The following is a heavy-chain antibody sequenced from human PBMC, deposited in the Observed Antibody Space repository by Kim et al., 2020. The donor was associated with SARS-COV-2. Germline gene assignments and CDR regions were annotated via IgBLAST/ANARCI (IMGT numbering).Heavy chain of an antibody. V-gene: IGHV1-18*01. D-gene: IGHD6-13*01. CDR1: GYTFTSYG. J-gene: IGHJ4*02. CDR3: ARDTPGSSSWYWPKPWGY. Sequence: ASVKVSCKASGYTFTSYGISWVRQAPGQGLEWMGWISAYNGNTNYAQKLQGRVTMTTDTSTSTAYMELRSLRSDDTAVYYCARDTPGSSSWYWPKPWGYWGQGTLVTASS. CDR2: ISAYNGNT.